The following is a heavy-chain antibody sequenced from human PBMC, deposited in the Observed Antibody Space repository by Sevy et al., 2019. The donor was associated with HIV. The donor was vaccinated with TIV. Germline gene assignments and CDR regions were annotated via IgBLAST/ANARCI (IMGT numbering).Heavy chain of an antibody. CDR2: IYSDGTT. CDR1: GFTVSANY. Sequence: GGSLRLSCAVSGFTVSANYMTWVRQAPGKGLEWVSVIYSDGTTHHADSVEGRFSISRDNSNNTLYLQMNSLRAEDTAVYYCARGKGGYGYGLNYWGQGTLVTVSS. D-gene: IGHD5-18*01. J-gene: IGHJ4*02. V-gene: IGHV3-66*01. CDR3: ARGKGGYGYGLNY.